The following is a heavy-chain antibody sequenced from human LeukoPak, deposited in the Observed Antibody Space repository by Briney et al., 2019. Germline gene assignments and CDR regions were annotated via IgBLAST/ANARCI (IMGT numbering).Heavy chain of an antibody. D-gene: IGHD3-10*01. V-gene: IGHV4-38-2*02. Sequence: SETLSLTCTVSGYSISNGYYWGWIRQPPGTGLEWIGSIYPSGSTFYNPSLKSRVTISVDTSKNQFSLKLSSVTAADTAIYYCARGGYYGSGNDFRFDPWGQGTLVTVSS. CDR3: ARGGYYGSGNDFRFDP. CDR2: IYPSGST. J-gene: IGHJ5*02. CDR1: GYSISNGYY.